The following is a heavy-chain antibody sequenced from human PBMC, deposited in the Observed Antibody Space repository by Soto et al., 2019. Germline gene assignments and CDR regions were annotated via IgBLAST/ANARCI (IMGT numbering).Heavy chain of an antibody. CDR3: ARDSRPITYYDFWSGYFYWFDP. V-gene: IGHV1-18*01. CDR1: GYTFTSYG. CDR2: ISAYNGNT. J-gene: IGHJ5*02. D-gene: IGHD3-3*01. Sequence: ASVKVSCKASGYTFTSYGISWVRQAPGQGLEWMGWISAYNGNTNYAQKLQGRVTMTTDTSTSTAYMELRSLRSDDTAVYYCARDSRPITYYDFWSGYFYWFDPWGQGTLVTVSS.